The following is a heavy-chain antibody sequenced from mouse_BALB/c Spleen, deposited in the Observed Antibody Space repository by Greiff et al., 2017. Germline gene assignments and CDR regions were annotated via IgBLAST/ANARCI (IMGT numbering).Heavy chain of an antibody. J-gene: IGHJ4*01. CDR1: GFTFSSYG. D-gene: IGHD2-3*01. CDR2: ISSGGSYT. V-gene: IGHV5-6*01. Sequence: EVQGVESGGDLVKPGGSLKLSCAASGFTFSSYGMSWVRQTPDKRLEWVATISSGGSYTYYPDSVKGRFTISRDNAKNTLYLQMSSLKSEDTAMYYCARWLLYYAMDYWGQGTSVTVSS. CDR3: ARWLLYYAMDY.